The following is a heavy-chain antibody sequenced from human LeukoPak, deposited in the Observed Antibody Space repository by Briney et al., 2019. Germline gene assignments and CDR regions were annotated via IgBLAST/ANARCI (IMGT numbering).Heavy chain of an antibody. D-gene: IGHD1-14*01. Sequence: SETLSLTCSVSGDSISSSTFYWGWIRQPPGKGLEWIGTIYKNGKTYYNTSLRGRVTMSADMSKNQFSLTLSSVTAADTAVYYCARHGYNAKIDYWGQGILVTVSS. CDR2: IYKNGKT. J-gene: IGHJ4*02. CDR3: ARHGYNAKIDY. CDR1: GDSISSSTFY. V-gene: IGHV4-39*01.